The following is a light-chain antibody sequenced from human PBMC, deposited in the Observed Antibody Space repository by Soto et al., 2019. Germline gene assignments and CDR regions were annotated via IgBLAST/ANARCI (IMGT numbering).Light chain of an antibody. Sequence: QSVLTQPPSASGTPGQRVTISCFGSSSNIGGNSVTWYQHLPGTAPKLLISSNNQRPSGVPDRFSGSKSGTSASLAISGLQSEDEADYYCAAWDDSLNGPMFGGGTQLTVL. V-gene: IGLV1-44*01. CDR3: AAWDDSLNGPM. CDR2: SNN. J-gene: IGLJ7*01. CDR1: SSNIGGNS.